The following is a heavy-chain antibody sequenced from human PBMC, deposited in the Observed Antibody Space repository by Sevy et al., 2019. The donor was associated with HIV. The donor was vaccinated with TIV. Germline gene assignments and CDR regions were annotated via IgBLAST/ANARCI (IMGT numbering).Heavy chain of an antibody. CDR1: GFTFSSYW. CDR3: ARDAWREGSERDNFMWHSLSPTYGDYGGLADY. Sequence: GGSLRLSCAASGFTFSSYWMSWVRQAPGKGLEWVANIKQDGSEKYYVDSVKGRFTISRDNAKNSLYLQMNSLRAEDTAVYYCARDAWREGSERDNFMWHSLSPTYGDYGGLADYWGQGTLVTVSS. V-gene: IGHV3-7*01. D-gene: IGHD4-17*01. CDR2: IKQDGSEK. J-gene: IGHJ4*02.